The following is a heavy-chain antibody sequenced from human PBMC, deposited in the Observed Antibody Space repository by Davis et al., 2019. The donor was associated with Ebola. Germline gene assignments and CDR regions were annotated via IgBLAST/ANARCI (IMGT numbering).Heavy chain of an antibody. CDR2: IYYSGST. V-gene: IGHV4-39*01. CDR1: GGSISSSSYY. Sequence: PSETLSLTCTVSGGSISSSSYYWGWIRQPPGKGLEWIGSIYYSGSTYYNPSLKSRVTISVDTSKNQFSLKLSSVTAADTAVYYCARRDQEQPDDYWGQGTLVTVSS. CDR3: ARRDQEQPDDY. J-gene: IGHJ4*02. D-gene: IGHD6-13*01.